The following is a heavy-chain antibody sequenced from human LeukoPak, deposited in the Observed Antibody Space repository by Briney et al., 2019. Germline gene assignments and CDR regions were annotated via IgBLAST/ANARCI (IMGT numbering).Heavy chain of an antibody. CDR1: GFTFSSYS. D-gene: IGHD3-9*01. J-gene: IGHJ4*02. CDR2: INHSGST. V-gene: IGHV4-34*01. CDR3: ARHGFEYFDWLRYFDY. Sequence: GSLRLSCAASGFTFSSYSMNWVRQAPGKGLEWIGEINHSGSTNYNPSLKSRVTISVDTSKNQFSLKLSSVTAADTAVYYCARHGFEYFDWLRYFDYWGQGTLVTVSS.